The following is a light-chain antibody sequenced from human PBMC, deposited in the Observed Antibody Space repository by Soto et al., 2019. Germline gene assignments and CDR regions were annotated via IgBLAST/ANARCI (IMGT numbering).Light chain of an antibody. Sequence: EIVLTQSPATLSLSPGERATLPCRASQSVSSYLAWYQQKPGHAPRLLIYDASNRATGIPARFSGSGSGTDFTLTISSLEPEDFAVYYCQQRSNWPPTFGQGTKLEIK. CDR2: DAS. CDR1: QSVSSY. V-gene: IGKV3-11*01. CDR3: QQRSNWPPT. J-gene: IGKJ2*01.